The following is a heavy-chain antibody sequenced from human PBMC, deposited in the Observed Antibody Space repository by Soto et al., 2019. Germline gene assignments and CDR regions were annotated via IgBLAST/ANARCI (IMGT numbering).Heavy chain of an antibody. CDR1: GYTFTGYY. J-gene: IGHJ5*02. CDR3: ARDLSSKRWFDP. CDR2: INPNSGGT. Sequence: ASVKVSCKASGYTFTGYYMHWVRQAPGQGLEWMGWINPNSGGTNYAQKFQGRVTMTRDTSISTAYMELSRLRSDDTAVYYCARDLSSKRWFDPWGQGTLVTVSS. V-gene: IGHV1-2*02.